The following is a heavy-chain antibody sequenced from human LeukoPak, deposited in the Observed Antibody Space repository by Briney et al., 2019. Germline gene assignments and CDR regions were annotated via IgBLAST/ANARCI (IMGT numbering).Heavy chain of an antibody. CDR2: IRYDGGKT. D-gene: IGHD2-2*01. V-gene: IGHV3-30*02. J-gene: IGHJ6*04. CDR3: ARDAPDCRITRCHTADHNRYTDV. CDR1: GFSFTNHG. Sequence: PGRSLRLSCAASGFSFTNHGMGWVRQAPGKGLEWVAFIRYDGGKTHYVDSVKGRFTVSRGNSNKTLYLQMNGLRAEDTAVYYCARDAPDCRITRCHTADHNRYTDVWGKGATVTVTS.